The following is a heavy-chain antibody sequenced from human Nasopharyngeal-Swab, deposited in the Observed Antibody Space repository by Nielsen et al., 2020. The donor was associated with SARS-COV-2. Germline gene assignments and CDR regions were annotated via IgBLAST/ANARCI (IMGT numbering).Heavy chain of an antibody. Sequence: VRQMPGKGLEWIGEINHSGSTNYNPSLKSRVTTSVDTSKNQFSLKLSSVTAADTAVYYCARGRGRPGHWFDPWGQGTLVTVSS. V-gene: IGHV4-34*01. J-gene: IGHJ5*02. CDR2: INHSGST. CDR3: ARGRGRPGHWFDP. D-gene: IGHD1-1*01.